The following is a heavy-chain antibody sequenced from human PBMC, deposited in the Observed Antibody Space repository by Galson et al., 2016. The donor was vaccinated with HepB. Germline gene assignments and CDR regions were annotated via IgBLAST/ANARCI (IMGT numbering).Heavy chain of an antibody. D-gene: IGHD5-18*01. V-gene: IGHV3-33*01. J-gene: IGHJ4*02. CDR3: ARDRAGYSYGYGNTGDY. Sequence: SLRLSCATSGFTFSSYGMHWVRQAPGEGLEWVALIWFDGSMKYYADSVKGRFTISRDNSKNTLFLQMNSLRAEDTAVYYCARDRAGYSYGYGNTGDYWGQGTLVTVSS. CDR2: IWFDGSMK. CDR1: GFTFSSYG.